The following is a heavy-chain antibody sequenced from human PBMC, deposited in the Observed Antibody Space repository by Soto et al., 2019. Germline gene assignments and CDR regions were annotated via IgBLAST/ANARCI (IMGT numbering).Heavy chain of an antibody. J-gene: IGHJ4*02. V-gene: IGHV4-30-4*01. CDR3: ARCTRFWSGYYGVDY. Sequence: PSETLSLTCTVSGGSISSGDYYWSWIRQTPGKGLEWIGYIYYSGSTYYNPSLKSRVTISVDTSKNQFSLKLSSVTAADTAVYYCARCTRFWSGYYGVDYWGQGTLVTVSS. D-gene: IGHD3-3*01. CDR2: IYYSGST. CDR1: GGSISSGDYY.